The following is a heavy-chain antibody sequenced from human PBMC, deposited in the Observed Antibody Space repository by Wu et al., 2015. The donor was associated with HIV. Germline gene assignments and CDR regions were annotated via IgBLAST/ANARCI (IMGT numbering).Heavy chain of an antibody. CDR2: MNPNSGNT. CDR1: GYTFTPYD. D-gene: IGHD2/OR15-2a*01. Sequence: QVQLVQSGAEVKKPGASVKVSCKASGYTFTPYDINWVRQATGQGLEWMGWMNPNSGNTGSAQKFQGRITMTRDTSISTAYMELSSLRSEDTAVYYCARDLIGPHYYYYMDVWGKGTTVTVSS. J-gene: IGHJ6*03. CDR3: ARDLIGPHYYYYMDV. V-gene: IGHV1-8*01.